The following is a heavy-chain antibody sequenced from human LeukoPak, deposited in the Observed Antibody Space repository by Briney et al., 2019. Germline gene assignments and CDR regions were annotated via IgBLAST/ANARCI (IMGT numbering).Heavy chain of an antibody. J-gene: IGHJ4*02. Sequence: SETLSLTCTVSGGSISSSSYYWGWIRQPPGKGLEWIGSIYKSGSTYYNPSLQSRVTISVDTSKNQFSLKLSSLTAADTAVYYCARRISTSAWATVTFDYWGQGTLVIVSS. D-gene: IGHD4-17*01. V-gene: IGHV4-39*01. CDR2: IYKSGST. CDR1: GGSISSSSYY. CDR3: ARRISTSAWATVTFDY.